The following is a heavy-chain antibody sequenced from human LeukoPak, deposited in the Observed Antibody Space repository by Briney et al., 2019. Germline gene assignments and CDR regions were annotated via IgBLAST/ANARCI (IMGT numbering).Heavy chain of an antibody. CDR2: ISAYNGNT. J-gene: IGHJ6*03. CDR1: GYTFTSYG. D-gene: IGHD1-14*01. CDR3: ARDLGITSAYYYYYMDV. V-gene: IGHV1-18*01. Sequence: ASVKVSCKASGYTFTSYGIRWVRQAPGQGLEWMGWISAYNGNTNYAQKLQGRVTMTTDTSTSTAYMELRSLRSDDTAVYYCARDLGITSAYYYYYMDVWGKGTTVTVSS.